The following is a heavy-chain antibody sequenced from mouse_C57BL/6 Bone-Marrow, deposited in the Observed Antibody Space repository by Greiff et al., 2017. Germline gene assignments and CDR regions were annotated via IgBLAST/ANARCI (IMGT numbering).Heavy chain of an antibody. J-gene: IGHJ4*01. CDR2: IDPSDSYT. V-gene: IGHV1-50*01. D-gene: IGHD1-1*01. CDR3: AILPDMDARDY. CDR1: GYTFTSYW. Sequence: VQLQQPGAELVKPGASVKLSCKASGYTFTSYWMQWVKQRPGQGLEWIGEIDPSDSYTNYNQKFKGKATLTVDTSSSTAYMQLSSLTSEDSAVYYCAILPDMDARDYWGQGTSVTVSS.